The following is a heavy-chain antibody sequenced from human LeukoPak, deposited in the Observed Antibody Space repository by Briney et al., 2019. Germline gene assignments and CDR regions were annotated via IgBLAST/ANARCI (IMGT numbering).Heavy chain of an antibody. Sequence: PSETLSLTCTVSGGSISSHYWSWIRQPPGKGLEWIGYIYYSGSTNYKPSLKSRVTISVDTSKNQFSLKLSSVTAADTAVYYCAGGGYYGSGNDFRFDPWGQGTLVTVSS. CDR2: IYYSGST. D-gene: IGHD3-10*01. CDR3: AGGGYYGSGNDFRFDP. V-gene: IGHV4-59*11. J-gene: IGHJ5*02. CDR1: GGSISSHY.